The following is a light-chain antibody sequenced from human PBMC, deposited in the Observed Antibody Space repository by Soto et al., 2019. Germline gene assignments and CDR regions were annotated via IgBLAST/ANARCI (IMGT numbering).Light chain of an antibody. CDR3: QQRSNWPPLT. CDR1: QSVGSY. Sequence: EIVLTQSPATLSLSPGDRATLSCRASQSVGSYLAWYQQKPGQTPRLLIYDASTRATGIPARFSGSGSGTDFTLTISSLEPEDFAIYYCQQRSNWPPLTFGGGTKVEIK. V-gene: IGKV3-11*01. J-gene: IGKJ4*01. CDR2: DAS.